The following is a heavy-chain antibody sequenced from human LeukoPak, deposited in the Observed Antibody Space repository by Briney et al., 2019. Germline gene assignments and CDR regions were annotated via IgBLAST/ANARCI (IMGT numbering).Heavy chain of an antibody. D-gene: IGHD3-3*01. CDR1: GFTFSSYA. CDR2: ISYDGSNK. Sequence: GRSLRLSCAASGFTFSSYAMHRVRQAPGKGLEWVAVISYDGSNKYYADSVKGRFTISRDNSKNTLYLQMNSLRAEDTAVYYCARDRPTYYDFWSGYENWFDPWGQGTLVTVSS. V-gene: IGHV3-30*01. J-gene: IGHJ5*02. CDR3: ARDRPTYYDFWSGYENWFDP.